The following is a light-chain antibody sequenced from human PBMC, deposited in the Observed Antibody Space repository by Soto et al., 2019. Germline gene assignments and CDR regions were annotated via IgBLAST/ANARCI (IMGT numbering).Light chain of an antibody. CDR1: QSVSSY. Sequence: EIVLTQSPATLSLSPGERATLSCRASQSVSSYLAWYQQKPGQAPRLLIYDASNRATGIPARFSGSGSGTDFTLTISSLGPEDFAVYYCQQRSNWLFTFGGGTKVEIK. V-gene: IGKV3-11*01. J-gene: IGKJ4*01. CDR3: QQRSNWLFT. CDR2: DAS.